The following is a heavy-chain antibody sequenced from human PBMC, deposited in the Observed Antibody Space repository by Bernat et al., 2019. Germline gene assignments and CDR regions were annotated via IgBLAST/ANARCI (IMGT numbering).Heavy chain of an antibody. V-gene: IGHV3-30*01. CDR2: ISYDGSNK. J-gene: IGHJ6*03. CDR3: ARDQEWGDSIYYYYYMDV. CDR1: GFTFSSYA. Sequence: QVQLVESGGGVVQPGRSLRLSCAASGFTFSSYAMHWVRQAPGKGLEWVAVISYDGSNKYYADSVKGRFTISRDNSKNTLYLQMNSLRAEDTAVYYCARDQEWGDSIYYYYYMDVWGKGTTVPVSS. D-gene: IGHD3-3*01.